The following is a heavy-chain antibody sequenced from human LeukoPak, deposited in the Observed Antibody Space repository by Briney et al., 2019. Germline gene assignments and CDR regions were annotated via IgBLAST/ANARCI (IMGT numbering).Heavy chain of an antibody. V-gene: IGHV3-33*01. CDR1: GFTFSSYG. Sequence: PGGCLRLSCAASGFTFSSYGMHWVRQAPGKGLEWVAVIWYDGSNKYYADSVKGRFTISGDNSKNTLYLQMNSLRAEDTAVYYCARDAVYSSSWQYYWGQGTLVTVSS. D-gene: IGHD6-13*01. J-gene: IGHJ4*02. CDR2: IWYDGSNK. CDR3: ARDAVYSSSWQYY.